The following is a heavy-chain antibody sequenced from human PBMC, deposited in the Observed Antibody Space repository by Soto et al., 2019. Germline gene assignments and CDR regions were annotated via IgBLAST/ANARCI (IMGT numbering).Heavy chain of an antibody. V-gene: IGHV1-18*04. CDR1: GFSFSDYF. CDR3: ARVWVNYDFWSGYRPYYFDY. J-gene: IGHJ4*02. Sequence: ASVKVSCKAAGFSFSDYFMRWVRQAPGQGLEWMGWISAYNGNTNYAQKLQGRVTMTTDTSTSTAYMELRSLRSDDTAVYYCARVWVNYDFWSGYRPYYFDYWGQGTLVTVSS. CDR2: ISAYNGNT. D-gene: IGHD3-3*01.